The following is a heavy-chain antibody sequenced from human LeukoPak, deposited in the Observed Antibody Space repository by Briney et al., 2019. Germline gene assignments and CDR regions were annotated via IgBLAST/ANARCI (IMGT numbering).Heavy chain of an antibody. D-gene: IGHD5-18*01. CDR3: ATVGYSQFFDY. V-gene: IGHV1-46*01. J-gene: IGHJ4*02. Sequence: ASVKVSCKASGYTFTNYYMHWVRRAPGQGLEWMGIINPSGGASGGSTNYAQKFQGRVTMTRDTSTSTVYMELSSLRSEDTAVYYCATVGYSQFFDYWGQGTLVTVSS. CDR2: INPSGGASGGST. CDR1: GYTFTNYY.